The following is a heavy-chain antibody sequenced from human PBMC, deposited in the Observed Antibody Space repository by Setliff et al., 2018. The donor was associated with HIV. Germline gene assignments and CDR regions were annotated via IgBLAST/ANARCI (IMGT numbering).Heavy chain of an antibody. D-gene: IGHD3-3*01. Sequence: WASVKVSCKASGYTLSSHYIHWVRQAPGHRPEWVGWINPQTGGTNFAQKFQGRITMTSDTSVNTVFIELSRLKSDDTALYYCARDLRNSNTLFGVLNFVFDLWGQGTLVTV. J-gene: IGHJ4*02. V-gene: IGHV1-2*02. CDR3: ARDLRNSNTLFGVLNFVFDL. CDR2: INPQTGGT. CDR1: GYTLSSHY.